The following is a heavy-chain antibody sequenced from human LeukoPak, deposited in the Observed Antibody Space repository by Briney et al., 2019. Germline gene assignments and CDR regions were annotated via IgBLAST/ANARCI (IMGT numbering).Heavy chain of an antibody. D-gene: IGHD5-18*01. CDR2: IYYSGST. CDR1: GVSISSYY. Sequence: KPSETLSLTCTVSGVSISSYYLSWIRHPPGKGLEWIGCIYYSGSTNYNPSLKSRVTMSVDTSKNQFSLKLNSVTDADTAVYYCARASYGATPNFDYWGQGTLVTVSS. J-gene: IGHJ4*02. CDR3: ARASYGATPNFDY. V-gene: IGHV4-59*01.